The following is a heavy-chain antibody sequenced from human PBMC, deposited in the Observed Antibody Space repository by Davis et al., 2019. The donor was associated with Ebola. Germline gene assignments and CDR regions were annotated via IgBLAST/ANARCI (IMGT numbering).Heavy chain of an antibody. D-gene: IGHD3-22*01. CDR3: ARPGGYDSSGYTTPYFDY. V-gene: IGHV4-39*01. CDR1: GGSISSSSYY. Sequence: SETLSLTCTVSGGSISSSSYYWGWIRQHPGKGLEWIGSIYYSGSTYYNPSLMSRVTISVDTSKNQFSLKLSSVTAADTAVYYCARPGGYDSSGYTTPYFDYWGQGTLVTVSS. J-gene: IGHJ4*02. CDR2: IYYSGST.